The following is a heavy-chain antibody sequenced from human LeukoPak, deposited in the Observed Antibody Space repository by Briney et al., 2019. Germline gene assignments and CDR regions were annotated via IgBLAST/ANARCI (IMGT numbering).Heavy chain of an antibody. CDR3: AREATVVAVGTAGINFDY. CDR1: GYTFTSNA. D-gene: IGHD6-13*01. J-gene: IGHJ4*02. V-gene: IGHV1-2*02. CDR2: INPNSGGT. Sequence: ASVKVSCKASGYTFTSNAMNWVRQAPGQGLEWMGWINPNSGGTNYAQNFQGRVTMTRDTSINTAFMELSRLKSDDTAIYYCAREATVVAVGTAGINFDYWGQGTLVTVSS.